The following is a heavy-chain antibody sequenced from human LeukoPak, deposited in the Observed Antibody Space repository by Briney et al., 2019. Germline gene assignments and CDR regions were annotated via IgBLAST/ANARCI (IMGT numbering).Heavy chain of an antibody. J-gene: IGHJ6*03. CDR3: AKLYDSSGYYYYYYMDV. D-gene: IGHD3-22*01. CDR2: IQHDGSNK. CDR1: GFTFTSHG. V-gene: IGHV3-30*02. Sequence: TGGSLRLSCVVSGFTFTSHGMHWIRQAPGKGLEWVAFIQHDGSNKYHADSVKGRFTISRDNSKNTLYLQMNSLRAEDTAVYYCAKLYDSSGYYYYYYMDVWGKGTTVTISS.